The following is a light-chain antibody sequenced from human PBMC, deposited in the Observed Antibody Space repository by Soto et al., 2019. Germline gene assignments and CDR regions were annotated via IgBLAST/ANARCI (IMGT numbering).Light chain of an antibody. CDR1: QNINDL. Sequence: DIPVTQSPSTLSASVGDRVTISCRASQNINDLLAWYQQKSGKAPKVLIYKASSLESGVPSRFSGSGSGTEFTLTISSLQTEDFATYYCQQYGANSPWTFGQGTKVEIK. CDR3: QQYGANSPWT. J-gene: IGKJ1*01. CDR2: KAS. V-gene: IGKV1-5*03.